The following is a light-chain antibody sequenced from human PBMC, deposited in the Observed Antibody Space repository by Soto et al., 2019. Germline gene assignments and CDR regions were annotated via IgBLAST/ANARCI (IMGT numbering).Light chain of an antibody. CDR2: GAS. CDR3: QQYYSSPRT. V-gene: IGKV3D-15*02. J-gene: IGKJ1*01. CDR1: QSIGRY. Sequence: EIVVKHSPATLSVSPGERTTLSCRASQSIGRYLAWYQQKPVQAPKLLIYGASSRATGIPARFSGSGSGTDFTLTISSLQPEDFAIYYCQQYYSSPRTFGQGTKVDIK.